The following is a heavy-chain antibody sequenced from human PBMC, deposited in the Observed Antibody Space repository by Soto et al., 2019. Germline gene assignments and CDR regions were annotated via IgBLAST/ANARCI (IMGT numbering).Heavy chain of an antibody. D-gene: IGHD2-15*01. J-gene: IGHJ5*02. CDR1: GFTFSDSP. V-gene: IGHV3-73*02. Sequence: EVQLVESGGGLVQPGGSLKLSCTASGFTFSDSPMHWVRQASGKGLEWVDRIRSKANNYATAYGASVKGRFTISRDDTKSTAYLQMNSLKTEDAAVYYCTSHSPEDMRRTWGQGTLVTVSS. CDR2: IRSKANNYAT. CDR3: TSHSPEDMRRT.